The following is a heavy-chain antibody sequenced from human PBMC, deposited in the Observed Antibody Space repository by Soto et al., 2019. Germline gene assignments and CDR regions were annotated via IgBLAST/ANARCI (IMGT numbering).Heavy chain of an antibody. V-gene: IGHV3-7*02. J-gene: IGHJ6*02. D-gene: IGHD2-2*01. CDR2: IKQDGSEK. Sequence: PGGSLRLSCAASGFTFSSYWMSWVRQAPGKGLEWVANIKQDGSEKYYVDSVKGRFTISRDNAKNSLYLQMNSLRAEDTAVYYCARVVPAAMYYYYGMDVWGQGTTVTVSS. CDR1: GFTFSSYW. CDR3: ARVVPAAMYYYYGMDV.